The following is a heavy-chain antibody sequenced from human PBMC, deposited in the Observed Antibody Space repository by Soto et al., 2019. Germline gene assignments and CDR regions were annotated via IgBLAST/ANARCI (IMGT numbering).Heavy chain of an antibody. D-gene: IGHD1-26*01. CDR2: INPSGGST. Sequence: ASVKVSCKASGYTFTSYYMHWVRQAPGQGLEWMGIINPSGGSTSYAQKFQGRVTMTRDTSTSTVYMELSSLRSEDTAVYYCARDQGRLNSGGYLPGAFDIWGQGTMVTVSS. V-gene: IGHV1-46*01. CDR1: GYTFTSYY. CDR3: ARDQGRLNSGGYLPGAFDI. J-gene: IGHJ3*02.